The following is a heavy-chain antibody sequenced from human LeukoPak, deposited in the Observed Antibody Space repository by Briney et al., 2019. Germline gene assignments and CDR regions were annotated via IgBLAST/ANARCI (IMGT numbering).Heavy chain of an antibody. D-gene: IGHD1-26*01. Sequence: VASVKVSFKASGYTFTGYYIHWVRQAPGQGLECMGWINPNSGDTNYAQKFQGRVTMTRDTSISTAYMEVSRLRSDDTAVYYCARSREHTFDIWGQGTMVTVSS. CDR1: GYTFTGYY. CDR2: INPNSGDT. J-gene: IGHJ3*02. CDR3: ARSREHTFDI. V-gene: IGHV1-2*02.